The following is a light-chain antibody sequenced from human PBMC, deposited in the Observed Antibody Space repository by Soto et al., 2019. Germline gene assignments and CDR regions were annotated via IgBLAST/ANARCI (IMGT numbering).Light chain of an antibody. CDR3: QQYNNWPRT. J-gene: IGKJ1*01. V-gene: IGKV3-15*01. CDR2: GAS. Sequence: EMVMTQSPATLSVSPGERATLSCRASQSVSSNLAWYQQKPGQAPRLLIYGASTRATGIPARFSGSGSGTEFTLTISSLQSEDFAVYYCQQYNNWPRTFGQVTKVDIK. CDR1: QSVSSN.